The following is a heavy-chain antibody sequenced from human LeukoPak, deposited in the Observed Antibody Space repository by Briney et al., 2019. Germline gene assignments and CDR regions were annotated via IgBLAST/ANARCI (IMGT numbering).Heavy chain of an antibody. V-gene: IGHV3-21*01. Sequence: PGGSLRLSCAASGFTFSSYTMSWVRQAPGKGLEWVSSISSSSSYIYYADSVKGRFTVSRDNAKTSLYLQVNSLRADDSALYYCARFAAAGTDFDYWGLGTQVAVST. CDR3: ARFAAAGTDFDY. CDR2: ISSSSSYI. J-gene: IGHJ4*02. D-gene: IGHD6-13*01. CDR1: GFTFSSYT.